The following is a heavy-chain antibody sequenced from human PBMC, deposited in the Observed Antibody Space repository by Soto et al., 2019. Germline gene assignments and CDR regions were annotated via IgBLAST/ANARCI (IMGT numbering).Heavy chain of an antibody. Sequence: PSETLSLTCTVSGGSISIGGYYWSCMRQHPGKGLEWIGYIYYSGSTYYNPSLKSRVTISVDTSKNQFSLKLSSVTAADTAVYYCASARAYSSSWPLDVWGQGTTVTVSS. CDR1: GGSISIGGYY. J-gene: IGHJ6*02. V-gene: IGHV4-31*03. CDR2: IYYSGST. D-gene: IGHD6-13*01. CDR3: ASARAYSSSWPLDV.